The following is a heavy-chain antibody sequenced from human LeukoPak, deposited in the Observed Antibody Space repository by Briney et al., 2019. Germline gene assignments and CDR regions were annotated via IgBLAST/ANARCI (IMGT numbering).Heavy chain of an antibody. CDR3: ATNLGALYYYYMDV. CDR2: IYYSGST. Sequence: SETLSLTCTVSGGSISSYYWSWIRQPPGKGLEWIGYIYYSGSTNYNPSLKSRVTISVDTSKNQFSLKLSSVTAADTAVYYCATNLGALYYYYMDVWGKGTTVTISS. J-gene: IGHJ6*03. CDR1: GGSISSYY. D-gene: IGHD3-10*01. V-gene: IGHV4-59*01.